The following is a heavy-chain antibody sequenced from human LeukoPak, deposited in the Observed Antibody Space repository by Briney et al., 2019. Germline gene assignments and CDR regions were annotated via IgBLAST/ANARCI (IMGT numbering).Heavy chain of an antibody. CDR2: IYPGDSDT. CDR1: GYSFTNYW. V-gene: IGHV5-51*01. Sequence: GESLKISCKASGYSFTNYWIAWVRQMPGKGLEWMGIIYPGDSDTRYSPSFQGQVTISADKSISTAYLQWSSLKASDTAMYYCARLWVDWLFHFDYWGQGTLVTVSS. J-gene: IGHJ4*02. D-gene: IGHD3-9*01. CDR3: ARLWVDWLFHFDY.